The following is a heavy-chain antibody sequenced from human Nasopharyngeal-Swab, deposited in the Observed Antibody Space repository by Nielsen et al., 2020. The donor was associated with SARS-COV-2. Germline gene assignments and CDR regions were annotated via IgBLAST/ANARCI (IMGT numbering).Heavy chain of an antibody. Sequence: SETLSLTCAVYGGSFSGYYWSWIRQPPVKGLEWIGEINHSGSTNYNPSLKSRVTISVDTSKNQFSLKLSSVTAADTAVYYCARGRVPAAIDYWGQGTLVTVSS. D-gene: IGHD2-2*01. CDR1: GGSFSGYY. V-gene: IGHV4-34*01. J-gene: IGHJ4*02. CDR2: INHSGST. CDR3: ARGRVPAAIDY.